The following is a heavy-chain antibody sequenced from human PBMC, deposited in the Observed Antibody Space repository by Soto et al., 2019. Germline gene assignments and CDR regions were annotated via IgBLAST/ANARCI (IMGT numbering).Heavy chain of an antibody. J-gene: IGHJ5*02. D-gene: IGHD6-13*01. Sequence: PGGSLRLSCVASGFTFSSYAMSWVRQAPGKGLEWVSAISGSGGSTYYADSVKGRFTISRDNSKNTLYLQMNSLRAEDTAVYYCAKDPGAAAGTGWFDPWGQGTLVTVSS. V-gene: IGHV3-23*01. CDR2: ISGSGGST. CDR1: GFTFSSYA. CDR3: AKDPGAAAGTGWFDP.